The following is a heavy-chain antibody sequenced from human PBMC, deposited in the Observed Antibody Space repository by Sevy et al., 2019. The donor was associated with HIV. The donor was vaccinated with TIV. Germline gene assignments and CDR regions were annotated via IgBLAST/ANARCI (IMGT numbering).Heavy chain of an antibody. CDR2: ISYDESKK. CDR3: AKDLYYYEPKSSPHY. D-gene: IGHD3-16*01. J-gene: IGHJ4*02. Sequence: GGSLRLSCVTSGFTSKKFGMHWVRQAPGKGPEWVAIISYDESKKYYADSVKGRFTISRDISKNTLYLQMDRLTTEDTAVYYCAKDLYYYEPKSSPHYWGQGTQVTVSS. V-gene: IGHV3-30*18. CDR1: GFTSKKFG.